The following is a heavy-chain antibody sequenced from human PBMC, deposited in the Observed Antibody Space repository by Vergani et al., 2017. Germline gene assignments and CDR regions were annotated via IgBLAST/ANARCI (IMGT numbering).Heavy chain of an antibody. J-gene: IGHJ4*02. Sequence: VQLVESGGGVVQPGRSLRLSCAASGFTFSSYWMSWVRQAPGKGLEWVANIKQDGSEKYYVDSVKGRFTISRDNAKNSLYLQMNSLRAEDTAVYYCARRITIFGVVIRSWWDYWGQGTLVTVSS. CDR1: GFTFSSYW. V-gene: IGHV3-7*01. CDR3: ARRITIFGVVIRSWWDY. CDR2: IKQDGSEK. D-gene: IGHD3-3*01.